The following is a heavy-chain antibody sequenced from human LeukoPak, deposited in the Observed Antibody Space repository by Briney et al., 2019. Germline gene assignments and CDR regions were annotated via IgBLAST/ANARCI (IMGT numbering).Heavy chain of an antibody. CDR2: IWYDGTDK. D-gene: IGHD3-10*01. CDR3: ARSGSTYYYGMDV. V-gene: IGHV3-33*01. Sequence: PGGSLRLSCAASGITFSSYGMHWVRQGPGKGLEWVTFIWYDGTDKNYADSVKGRFTISRDNSKNTLYLQMNSLRAEDTAVYYCARSGSTYYYGMDVWGQGTTVTVSS. CDR1: GITFSSYG. J-gene: IGHJ6*02.